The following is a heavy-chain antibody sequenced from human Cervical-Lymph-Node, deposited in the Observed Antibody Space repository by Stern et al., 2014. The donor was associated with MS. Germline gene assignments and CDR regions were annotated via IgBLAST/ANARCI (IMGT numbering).Heavy chain of an antibody. CDR3: ARNVGDTTLGH. V-gene: IGHV1-69*01. D-gene: IGHD3-16*01. CDR2: ISPIFGTA. Sequence: VQLGESGAEVKKSGSSVKVSCKASGGTLRSYVITWARQASGQGPEWMGEISPIFGTATYAQQFQGRVTNTADEYTSTVYMELSSLRSEDTAVYYCARNVGDTTLGHWGQGSQVIVSS. J-gene: IGHJ4*02. CDR1: GGTLRSYV.